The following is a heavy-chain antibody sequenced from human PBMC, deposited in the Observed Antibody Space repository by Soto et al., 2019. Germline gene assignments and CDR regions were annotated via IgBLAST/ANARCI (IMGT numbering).Heavy chain of an antibody. D-gene: IGHD3-10*01. J-gene: IGHJ4*02. CDR3: ASSMGRGGNDY. CDR1: GFTFSDYW. Sequence: EVQLVESGGGLVQPGGSLRLSCEASGFTFSDYWMSWVRQAPGKGLECVANIKTDGSEKYYVDPVKGRFTISRDNAKNSPYLQMNSLRAEDTAVYYCASSMGRGGNDYWGQGTLVAVSS. V-gene: IGHV3-7*05. CDR2: IKTDGSEK.